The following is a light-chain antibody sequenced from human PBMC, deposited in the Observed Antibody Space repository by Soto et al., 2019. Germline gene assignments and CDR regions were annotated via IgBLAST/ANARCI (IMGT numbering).Light chain of an antibody. J-gene: IGKJ1*01. CDR3: QQYNNWPHT. Sequence: EIVMTQSPATLSVSPGERATLSCRARQSVSSNLAWYQQKPGQAPRLLIYGASTRATGIPARFSGSGSGTEFTLTISSLQSEDFAVYYCQQYNNWPHTFGQGTKVEIK. CDR1: QSVSSN. CDR2: GAS. V-gene: IGKV3-15*01.